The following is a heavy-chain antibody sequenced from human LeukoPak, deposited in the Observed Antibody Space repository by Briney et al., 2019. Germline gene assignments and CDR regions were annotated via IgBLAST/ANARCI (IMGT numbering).Heavy chain of an antibody. CDR3: ARMYYYDSTPGFDP. CDR1: GGSTSSYY. J-gene: IGHJ5*02. CDR2: IYYSGST. D-gene: IGHD3-22*01. V-gene: IGHV4-59*01. Sequence: PSETLSLTCILSGGSTSSYYWSWIRQPPGEGLGWVGCIYYSGSTNYNPSLKSRVTISVDTSKNQFSLKLSSVTAADTAVYYCARMYYYDSTPGFDPWGQGTLVTVSS.